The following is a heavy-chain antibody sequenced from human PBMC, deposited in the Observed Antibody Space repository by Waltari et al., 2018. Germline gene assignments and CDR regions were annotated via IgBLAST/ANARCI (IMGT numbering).Heavy chain of an antibody. V-gene: IGHV5-51*04. CDR3: RNPRRGRVALDV. J-gene: IGHJ3*01. D-gene: IGHD1-1*01. CDR1: GYSFISYW. CDR2: TGPDASEP. Sequence: EVQLVQSGPEVKKSGESLRISCQVSGYSFISYWIAWVRQMPGKGLENMGTTGPDASEPRYSPPSQGRVIISAEKPIGPAYLRWTTLKPPEPARNSGRNPRRGRVALDVWGPGQWSPSL.